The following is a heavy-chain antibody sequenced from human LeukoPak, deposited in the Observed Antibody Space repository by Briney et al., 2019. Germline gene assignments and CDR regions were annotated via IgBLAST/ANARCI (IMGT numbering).Heavy chain of an antibody. D-gene: IGHD2-21*02. V-gene: IGHV4-59*01. CDR3: ARNVVVTAGAFDI. CDR2: IYYSGST. Sequence: SETLSLTCTVSGGSISSYYWSWIRQPPGKGLEWIGYIYYSGSTNYNPSLKSRDTISVDTSKNQFSLKLSSVTAADTAVYYCARNVVVTAGAFDIWGQGTMVTVSS. CDR1: GGSISSYY. J-gene: IGHJ3*02.